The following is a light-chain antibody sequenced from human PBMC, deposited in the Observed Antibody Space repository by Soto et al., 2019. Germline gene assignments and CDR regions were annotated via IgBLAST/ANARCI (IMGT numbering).Light chain of an antibody. Sequence: QSALTQPRSVSGSPGQSVTISCTGTSSDVGGYNYVSWYQHHPGKAPKLMIYDVSKWPSGVPDRFSGSKSGNTASLTISGLQAEDEADYYCCSYAGSYTLVFGGGTKLTV. CDR1: SSDVGGYNY. CDR2: DVS. J-gene: IGLJ2*01. CDR3: CSYAGSYTLV. V-gene: IGLV2-11*01.